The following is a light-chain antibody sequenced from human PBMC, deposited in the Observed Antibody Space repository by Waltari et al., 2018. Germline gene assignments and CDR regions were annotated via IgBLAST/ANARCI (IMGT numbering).Light chain of an antibody. Sequence: QSVLTQSPSASGTPGQRVTMSCSGSNSNIGANSVNWYQHLPQRAPELLIFSNDRRPSGVPDRFSGSKSGTSASLAISGLQSGDEGNYYCATWYDDLNGPIFGAGTKLTVL. J-gene: IGLJ2*01. CDR1: NSNIGANS. CDR3: ATWYDDLNGPI. CDR2: SND. V-gene: IGLV1-44*01.